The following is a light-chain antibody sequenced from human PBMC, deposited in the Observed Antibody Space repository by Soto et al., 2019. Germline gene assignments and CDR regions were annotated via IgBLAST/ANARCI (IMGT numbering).Light chain of an antibody. CDR3: QHYHNFPIT. CDR2: DAT. V-gene: IGKV1-33*01. J-gene: IGKJ5*01. Sequence: DIQMTQSPSTLSASVGDRVTITCQASQDISRYLNWYQQKPGKAPKLLIYDATNLEKGVPSRFSGSGSGTDFTFTISNLQPEDIATYFCQHYHNFPITFGQGTRLEIK. CDR1: QDISRY.